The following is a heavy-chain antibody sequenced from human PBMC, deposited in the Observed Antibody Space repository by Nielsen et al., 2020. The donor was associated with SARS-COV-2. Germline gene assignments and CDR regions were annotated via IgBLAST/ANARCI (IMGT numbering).Heavy chain of an antibody. Sequence: GESLRLSCAASGFNFRSLWMSWVRQVPGKGLEWVADIDPDGSEKFYVDSVKGRFTISRDNAKNSMSLQMNSLRVEDTGVYYCARDWSRAFDVWGQGTMVTVSS. V-gene: IGHV3-7*01. CDR1: GFNFRSLW. CDR3: ARDWSRAFDV. J-gene: IGHJ3*01. CDR2: IDPDGSEK.